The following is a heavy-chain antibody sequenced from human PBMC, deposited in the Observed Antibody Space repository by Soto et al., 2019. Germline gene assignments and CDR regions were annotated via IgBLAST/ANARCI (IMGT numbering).Heavy chain of an antibody. CDR2: ISSSGSTI. Sequence: PGGSLRLSCAASGFTFSSYEMNWVRQAPGKGLEWVSYISSSGSTIYHADSVKGRFTISRDNAKNSLYLQMNSLRAEDTAVYYCARFIAARPNYYYYYGMDVWGQGTTVTVSS. V-gene: IGHV3-48*03. CDR3: ARFIAARPNYYYYYGMDV. CDR1: GFTFSSYE. J-gene: IGHJ6*02. D-gene: IGHD6-6*01.